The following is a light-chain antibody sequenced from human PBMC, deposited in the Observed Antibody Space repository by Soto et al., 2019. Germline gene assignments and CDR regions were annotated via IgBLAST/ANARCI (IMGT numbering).Light chain of an antibody. J-gene: IGKJ5*01. V-gene: IGKV1-39*01. Sequence: DIQMTQSPSSLSASVGDRVTITCRASESIARHLNWYQQRPGKAPNLLIYAASILQNGVPSTFRGGGSGTDFTLTISNLQPKDFATSDCQHNYCTRSITFGQGTRLEIK. CDR2: AAS. CDR3: QHNYCTRSIT. CDR1: ESIARH.